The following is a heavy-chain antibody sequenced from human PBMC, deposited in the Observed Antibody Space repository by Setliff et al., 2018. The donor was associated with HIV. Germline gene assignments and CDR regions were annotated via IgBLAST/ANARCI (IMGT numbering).Heavy chain of an antibody. CDR1: GATFSSYG. D-gene: IGHD2-2*01. CDR2: IIPILGIA. J-gene: IGHJ4*02. CDR3: ARERRVDIAVVPAAKGTFDY. Sequence: SVKVSCKASGATFSSYGISWVRQAPGQGLEWMGGIIPILGIANYAQKFQDRVTITADKSTSTAYMGLSSLRSEDTAVYFCARERRVDIAVVPAAKGTFDYWGQGTLVTVSS. V-gene: IGHV1-69*10.